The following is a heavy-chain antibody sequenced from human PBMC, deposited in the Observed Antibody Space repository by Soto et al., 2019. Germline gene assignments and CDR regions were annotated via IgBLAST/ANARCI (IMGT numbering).Heavy chain of an antibody. CDR1: GGSFSGYY. CDR2: INHSGST. CDR3: AIDKISALFDY. J-gene: IGHJ4*02. Sequence: QVQLQQWGAGLLKPSETLSLTCAVYGGSFSGYYWTWIRQPPGTGLEWIGEINHSGSTNYNPSLKSRVTISVDTPRTQFSLKLPSVTAADTAVYYCAIDKISALFDYWGQGTLVTVSS. V-gene: IGHV4-34*01.